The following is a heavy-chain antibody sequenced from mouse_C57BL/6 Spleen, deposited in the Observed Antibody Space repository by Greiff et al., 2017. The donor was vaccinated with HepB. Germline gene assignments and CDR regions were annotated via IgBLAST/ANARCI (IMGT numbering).Heavy chain of an antibody. J-gene: IGHJ2*01. V-gene: IGHV1-76*01. Sequence: QVQLQQSGAELVRPGASVKLSCKASGYTFTDYYINWVKQRPGQGLEWIARIYPGSGNTYYNEKFKGKATLTAEKSSSTAYMQLSSLTSEDSAVYFCARGGVITTVWGQGTTLTVSS. D-gene: IGHD1-1*01. CDR2: IYPGSGNT. CDR1: GYTFTDYY. CDR3: ARGGVITTV.